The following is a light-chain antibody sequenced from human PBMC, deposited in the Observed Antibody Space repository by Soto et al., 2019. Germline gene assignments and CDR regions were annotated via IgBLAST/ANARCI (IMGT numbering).Light chain of an antibody. CDR2: KAS. Sequence: DIKMSESPSTLSESXGQRSPIHXXXGQSISSWLAWYQHKTGKAPKLLIYKASSLVSGVPSWFSSSGCGTEFALTISSRQQEDFAVYYCHSQDKCPPVTFGRGTKVDIK. J-gene: IGKJ1*01. V-gene: IGKV1-5*03. CDR3: HSQDKCPPVT. CDR1: QSISSW.